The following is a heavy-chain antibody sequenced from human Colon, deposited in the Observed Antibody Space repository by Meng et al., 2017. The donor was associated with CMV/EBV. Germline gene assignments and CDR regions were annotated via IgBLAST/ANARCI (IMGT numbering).Heavy chain of an antibody. D-gene: IGHD3-3*01. V-gene: IGHV3-7*01. CDR3: ASHITIFGVPYPNSWFDP. J-gene: IGHJ5*02. Sequence: GESLKISCAASGMTLSSYWMTWVRQAPGKGLEWVANIKQDGSETSYVDSVKGRFTISRDNAKNSLYLQMNSLRAEDTAVYYCASHITIFGVPYPNSWFDPWGQGTLVTVSS. CDR2: IKQDGSET. CDR1: GMTLSSYW.